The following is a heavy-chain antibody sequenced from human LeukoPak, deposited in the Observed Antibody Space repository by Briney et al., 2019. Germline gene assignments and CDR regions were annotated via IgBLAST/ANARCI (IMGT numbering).Heavy chain of an antibody. Sequence: GGSLRLSCVASGFTFSNYGMQWVRQAPGKGLEWVAVVSYEGSTKFYADSVKGRFTISRDNSKNTLDLQMYSLRPEDTAVYYCAKEFTSYSSGWFFQHWGQGTLVTVSS. CDR1: GFTFSNYG. CDR3: AKEFTSYSSGWFFQH. CDR2: VSYEGSTK. J-gene: IGHJ1*01. D-gene: IGHD6-13*01. V-gene: IGHV3-30*18.